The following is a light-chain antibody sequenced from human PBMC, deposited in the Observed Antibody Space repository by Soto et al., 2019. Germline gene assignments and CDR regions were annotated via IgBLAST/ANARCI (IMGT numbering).Light chain of an antibody. V-gene: IGKV1-5*03. CDR2: KAS. J-gene: IGKJ4*01. Sequence: DIQMTQFPSTLSASVGDRVTITCRASQSISNYLAWYQQKSGKAPKFLIYKASILESGVPSRFSGSGSGTEFTLTITSLQPDDFATYYCQKYMTYPLTFGGGTKVEIK. CDR3: QKYMTYPLT. CDR1: QSISNY.